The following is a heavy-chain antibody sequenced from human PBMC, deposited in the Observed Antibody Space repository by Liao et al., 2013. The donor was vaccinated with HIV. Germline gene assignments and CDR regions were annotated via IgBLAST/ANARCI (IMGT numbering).Heavy chain of an antibody. CDR1: GDSISSGSYY. CDR3: ARKGYYYDTSGYASITSYYYYYMDV. J-gene: IGHJ6*03. V-gene: IGHV4-61*02. D-gene: IGHD3-22*01. CDR2: IYTSGST. Sequence: QVQLQESGPGLVKPSQTLSLTCTVSGDSISSGSYYWSWIRQPAGKGLEWIGRIYTSGSTNYNPSFKSRVTISLDTSKNQFSLKLSSVTAADTAVYYCARKGYYYDTSGYASITSYYYYYMDVWGKGTTVTVSS.